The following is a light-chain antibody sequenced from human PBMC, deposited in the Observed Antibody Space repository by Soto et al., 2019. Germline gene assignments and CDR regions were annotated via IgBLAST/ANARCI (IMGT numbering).Light chain of an antibody. V-gene: IGKV1-9*01. CDR1: QDISSY. Sequence: DIQLTQSPSFLSASVGDRVTVTCRASQDISSYLAWYQQKPGKAPKLLIHTASTLQSGVPSRFSGSGSGAEFTITISSLQPDDFATYYCQQRHSYPITFGQGTRLDIK. CDR2: TAS. J-gene: IGKJ5*01. CDR3: QQRHSYPIT.